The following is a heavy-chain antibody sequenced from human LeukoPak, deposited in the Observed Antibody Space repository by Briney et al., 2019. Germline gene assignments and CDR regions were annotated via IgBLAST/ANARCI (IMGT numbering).Heavy chain of an antibody. CDR3: ASRVVPAAIDY. CDR1: GGSISSGGYY. Sequence: SQTLSLTCTVSGGSISSGGYYWSWIRQPPGKGLEWIGYIYHSGSTYYNPSLKSRVTISVDRSKNQFSLKLSSVTAADTAVYYCASRVVPAAIDYWGQGTLVTVSS. V-gene: IGHV4-30-2*01. D-gene: IGHD2-2*01. CDR2: IYHSGST. J-gene: IGHJ4*02.